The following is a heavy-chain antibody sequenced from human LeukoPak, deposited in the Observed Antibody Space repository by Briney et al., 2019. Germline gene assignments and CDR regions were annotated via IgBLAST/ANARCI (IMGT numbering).Heavy chain of an antibody. CDR1: GFTLSSYS. CDR3: ARELLGYCSSTSCYAGGDY. D-gene: IGHD2-2*01. V-gene: IGHV3-21*01. J-gene: IGHJ4*02. Sequence: GGSLRLSCAASGFTLSSYSMNWVRQAPGKGLEWVSSISSSSSYIYYADSVKGRFTISRDNAKNSLYLQMNSLRAEDTAVYYCARELLGYCSSTSCYAGGDYWGRGTLVTVSS. CDR2: ISSSSSYI.